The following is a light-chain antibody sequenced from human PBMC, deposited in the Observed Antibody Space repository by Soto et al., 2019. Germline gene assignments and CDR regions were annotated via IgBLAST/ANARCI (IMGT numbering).Light chain of an antibody. J-gene: IGKJ5*01. V-gene: IGKV3-15*01. CDR2: DAS. CDR3: QHYDGYPQI. CDR1: ESVSRN. Sequence: EVVMTQSPATLSVSPGERATLSCRASESVSRNLAWYQQKPGQAPRLLIYDASTRATGIPDRFSGGGSGTEFTLTISSLQPEDFATYYCQHYDGYPQIFGQGTRLEIK.